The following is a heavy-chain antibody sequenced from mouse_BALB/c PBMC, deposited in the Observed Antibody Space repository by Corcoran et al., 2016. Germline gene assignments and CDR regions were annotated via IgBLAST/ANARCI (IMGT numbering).Heavy chain of an antibody. CDR3: ARRRQLGLPYYFDY. J-gene: IGHJ2*01. CDR1: GYTFTNYG. D-gene: IGHD3-2*01. V-gene: IGHV9-1*02. CDR2: INTYTGEP. Sequence: QIQLVQSGPELKKPGETVKISCKASGYTFTNYGMNWVKQAPGKGLKWMGWINTYTGEPTYADDFKGRFAFSLETSASTAYLQINNLKNEDMAKYFCARRRQLGLPYYFDYWGQGTTLTVSS.